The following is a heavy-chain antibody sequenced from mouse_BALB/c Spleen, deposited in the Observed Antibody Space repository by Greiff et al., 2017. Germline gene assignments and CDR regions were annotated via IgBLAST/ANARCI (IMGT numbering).Heavy chain of an antibody. V-gene: IGHV1-26*01. J-gene: IGHJ3*01. CDR3: ARADGYYEAWFAY. Sequence: VQLQQSGPELVKPGASVKMSCKASGYTFTDYYMKWVKQSHGKSLEWIGDINPNNGDTFYNQKFKGKATLTVDNSASTADMQRNSLTSEDSAVYYCARADGYYEAWFAYWGQGTLVTVSA. CDR1: GYTFTDYY. D-gene: IGHD2-3*01. CDR2: INPNNGDT.